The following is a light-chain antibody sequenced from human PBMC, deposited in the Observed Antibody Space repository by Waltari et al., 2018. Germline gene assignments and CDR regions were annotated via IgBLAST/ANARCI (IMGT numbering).Light chain of an antibody. Sequence: YQQLPGATPKLPIYSMNQLPAGVPGRFSGSTSGTSASLAIVALQAEDEGDDDCAPCDDSHNGVVFGGGTKLTVL. V-gene: IGLV1-44*01. CDR3: APCDDSHNGVV. J-gene: IGLJ3*02. CDR2: SMN.